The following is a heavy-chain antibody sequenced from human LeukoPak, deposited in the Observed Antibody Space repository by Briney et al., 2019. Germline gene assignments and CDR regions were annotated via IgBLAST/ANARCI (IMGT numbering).Heavy chain of an antibody. Sequence: GGSLRLSCAASGFTFSSYAMSWVRQAPGTGLGWVSGISGSGTSTYHADSVKGRVTISRDNSKNTLYLQMNSLRAEDTAVYYCARDRVYASGSRDAFGIWGQGTMVAVSS. CDR3: ARDRVYASGSRDAFGI. CDR2: ISGSGTST. V-gene: IGHV3-23*01. D-gene: IGHD3-10*01. J-gene: IGHJ3*02. CDR1: GFTFSSYA.